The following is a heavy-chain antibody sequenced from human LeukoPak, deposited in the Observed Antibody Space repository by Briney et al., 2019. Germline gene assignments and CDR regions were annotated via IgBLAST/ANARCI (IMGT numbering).Heavy chain of an antibody. CDR3: AKSRGLNDASGWRTFDS. Sequence: PGGSLRLSCAASGFTFSSYAMSWVRQAPGKGLEWVSAISGSGGSTYYADSVKGRFTLSRDNSKNTLYLQMNSLSAEDTAIYYCAKSRGLNDASGWRTFDSWGQGTLVTVSS. CDR1: GFTFSSYA. D-gene: IGHD6-19*01. CDR2: ISGSGGST. V-gene: IGHV3-23*01. J-gene: IGHJ4*02.